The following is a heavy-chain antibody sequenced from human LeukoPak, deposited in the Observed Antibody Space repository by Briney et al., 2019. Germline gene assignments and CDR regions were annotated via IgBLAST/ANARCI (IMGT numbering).Heavy chain of an antibody. Sequence: SETLSLTCAVYGGSFSGYYWSWIRQPPGKGLEWIGEINHSGSTNYNPSLKSRVTISVDTSKNQSSLKLSSVTAADTAVYYCARVSIAGGFDYWGQGTLVTVSS. D-gene: IGHD6-6*01. CDR2: INHSGST. J-gene: IGHJ4*02. CDR1: GGSFSGYY. CDR3: ARVSIAGGFDY. V-gene: IGHV4-34*01.